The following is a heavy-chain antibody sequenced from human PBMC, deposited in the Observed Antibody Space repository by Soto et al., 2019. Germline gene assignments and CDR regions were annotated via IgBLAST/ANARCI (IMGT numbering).Heavy chain of an antibody. Sequence: PSETLSLTCTVSGGSISSYYWSWIRQPPGKGLEWIGYIYYSGSTNYNPFLKSRVTISVDTSKNQFSLKLSSVTAADTAVYYCARRYGGNFDYWGQGTLVTVS. V-gene: IGHV4-59*01. J-gene: IGHJ4*02. CDR1: GGSISSYY. CDR3: ARRYGGNFDY. CDR2: IYYSGST. D-gene: IGHD2-15*01.